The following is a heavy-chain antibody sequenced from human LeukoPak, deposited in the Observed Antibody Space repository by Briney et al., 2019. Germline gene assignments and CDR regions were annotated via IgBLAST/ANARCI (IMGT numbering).Heavy chain of an antibody. Sequence: PGGSLRLSRAASGFTFSSYGMPWVRQAPGKGLEWVAVIWYDGSNKYYADSVKGRFTISRDNSKNTLYLQMNSLRAEDTAVYYCARVPLYSSGWYLVDYWGQGTLVTVSS. CDR3: ARVPLYSSGWYLVDY. J-gene: IGHJ4*02. CDR2: IWYDGSNK. V-gene: IGHV3-33*01. D-gene: IGHD6-19*01. CDR1: GFTFSSYG.